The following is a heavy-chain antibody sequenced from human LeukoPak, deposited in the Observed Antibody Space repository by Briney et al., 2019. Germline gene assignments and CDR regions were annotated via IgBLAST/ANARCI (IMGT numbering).Heavy chain of an antibody. CDR2: ISGSGGNT. CDR3: AKEFYYGSGNYYPTFDY. D-gene: IGHD3-10*01. Sequence: PGGSLRLSCAASGFTFSSYEMNWVRQAPGKGLEWVSLISGSGGNTYYADSVKGRFTISRDNSKNTLYLQMNSLRAEDTAVYYCAKEFYYGSGNYYPTFDYWGQGTLVTVSS. V-gene: IGHV3-23*01. J-gene: IGHJ4*02. CDR1: GFTFSSYE.